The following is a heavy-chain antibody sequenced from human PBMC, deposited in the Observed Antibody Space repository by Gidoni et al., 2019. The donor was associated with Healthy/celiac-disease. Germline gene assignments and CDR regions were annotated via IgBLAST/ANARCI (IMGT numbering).Heavy chain of an antibody. Sequence: PGKGLEWVSYISSSSSTIYYADSVKGRFTISRDNAKNSLYLQMNSLRAEDTAVYYCARDWDIVVVPAAGYYYGMDVWGQGTTVTVSS. D-gene: IGHD2-2*01. CDR3: ARDWDIVVVPAAGYYYGMDV. J-gene: IGHJ6*02. V-gene: IGHV3-48*01. CDR2: ISSSSSTI.